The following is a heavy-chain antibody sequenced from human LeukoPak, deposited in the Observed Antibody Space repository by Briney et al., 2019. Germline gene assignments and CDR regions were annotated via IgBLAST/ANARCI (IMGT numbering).Heavy chain of an antibody. V-gene: IGHV4-34*01. CDR2: INHSGST. J-gene: IGHJ4*02. D-gene: IGHD3-22*01. CDR1: GGSFSGYY. Sequence: SETLSLTCAVYGGSFSGYYWSWIRQPPGKGLEWIGEINHSGSTNYNPSLKSRVTISVDTSKNQFSLKLSSVTATDTAVYYCARGNRRYYYDSSGYYWFDYWGQGTLVTVSS. CDR3: ARGNRRYYYDSSGYYWFDY.